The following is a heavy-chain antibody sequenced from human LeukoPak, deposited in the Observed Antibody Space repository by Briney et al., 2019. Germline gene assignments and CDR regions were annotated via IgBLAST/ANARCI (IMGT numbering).Heavy chain of an antibody. CDR3: ARDRKRRYCSSTSCYKGAAFDI. CDR1: GGSISRSNW. J-gene: IGHJ3*02. CDR2: INHSGST. D-gene: IGHD2-2*02. V-gene: IGHV4-4*02. Sequence: SETLSLTCAVSGGSISRSNWWSWVRQPPGKGLEWIGEINHSGSTNYNPSLKSRVTISVDTSKNQFSLKLSSVTAADTAVYYCARDRKRRYCSSTSCYKGAAFDIWGQGTMVTVSS.